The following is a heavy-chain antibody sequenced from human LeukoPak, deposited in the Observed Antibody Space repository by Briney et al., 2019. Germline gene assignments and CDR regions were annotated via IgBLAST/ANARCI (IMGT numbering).Heavy chain of an antibody. CDR2: ISSDGSST. J-gene: IGHJ4*02. Sequence: GGSLRLSCAASGFTFRNHWMHWVRKTPGKGLVWVSRISSDGSSTTYADSVNGRFTISRDNAKNTLYLQMNNLRAEDTAMYYCARDQRVTGRPDIDYWGQGTLVIVSS. CDR3: ARDQRVTGRPDIDY. D-gene: IGHD6-6*01. V-gene: IGHV3-74*03. CDR1: GFTFRNHW.